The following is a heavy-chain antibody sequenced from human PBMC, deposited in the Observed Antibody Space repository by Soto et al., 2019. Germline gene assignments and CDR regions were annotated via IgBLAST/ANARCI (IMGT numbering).Heavy chain of an antibody. CDR1: GGTFSSYV. D-gene: IGHD6-13*01. Sequence: GASVKVSCKASGGTFSSYVISWVRQAPGQGLEWMGGIIPMFGTANYAQKFQGRVTITADKSTSTAYMVLSSLRSEDTAVYYCARSRIAAAGKGEYYYSVMDFWGKGTTVTVSS. CDR3: ARSRIAAAGKGEYYYSVMDF. CDR2: IIPMFGTA. J-gene: IGHJ6*04. V-gene: IGHV1-69*06.